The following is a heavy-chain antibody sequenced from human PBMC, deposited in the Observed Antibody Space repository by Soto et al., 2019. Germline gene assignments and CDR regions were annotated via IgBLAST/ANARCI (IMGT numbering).Heavy chain of an antibody. CDR3: AKDPLKYSSSWYLEWWFDP. D-gene: IGHD6-13*01. CDR2: ITGSGDST. CDR1: GFTFSNYA. Sequence: EVQLLESGGGLVQPRGSLRLSCAASGFTFSNYAIRWVRQAPGKGLEWVSSITGSGDSTYYADSVKGRFTISRDNSRNTVYLQMNSLRVEDTAVYYCAKDPLKYSSSWYLEWWFDPWGQGTLVTVSS. J-gene: IGHJ5*02. V-gene: IGHV3-23*01.